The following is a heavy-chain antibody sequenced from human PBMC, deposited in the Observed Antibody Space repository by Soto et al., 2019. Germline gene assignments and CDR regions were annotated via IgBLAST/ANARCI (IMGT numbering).Heavy chain of an antibody. J-gene: IGHJ6*02. CDR3: ARDKVLLWFGEVLGEEYYYYGMDV. Sequence: GASVKVSCKASGGTFSSYTISWVRQAPGQGLEWMGRIIPILGIANYAQKFQGRVTITADKSTSTAYMELSSLRSEDTAVYYCARDKVLLWFGEVLGEEYYYYGMDVWGQGTTVTVSS. CDR1: GGTFSSYT. CDR2: IIPILGIA. V-gene: IGHV1-69*04. D-gene: IGHD3-10*01.